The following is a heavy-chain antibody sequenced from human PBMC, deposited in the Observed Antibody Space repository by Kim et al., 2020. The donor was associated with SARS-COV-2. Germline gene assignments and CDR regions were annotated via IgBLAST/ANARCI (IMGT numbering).Heavy chain of an antibody. Sequence: SETLSLTCTVSGVSISGFSWSWIRQFPGKGLEWIGNVYYTGSTDYTPSLKSRVTISVDSSRKQVSLRLSSVTAADTAVYYCARDGDGAASGYSWAGFDY. CDR3: ARDGDGAASGYSWAGFDY. V-gene: IGHV4-59*01. CDR2: VYYTGST. J-gene: IGHJ4*01. CDR1: GVSISGFS. D-gene: IGHD3-22*01.